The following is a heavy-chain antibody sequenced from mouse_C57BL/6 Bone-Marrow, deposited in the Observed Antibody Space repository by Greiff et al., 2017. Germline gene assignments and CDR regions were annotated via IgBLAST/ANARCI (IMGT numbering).Heavy chain of an antibody. J-gene: IGHJ4*01. Sequence: VQLQESGPGLVQPSQSLSITCTASGFSLTSYGVHWVRQSPGKGLEWLGVIWSGGRTDYNAAFISRLGISKENSKSQVFFKMNSLQANDTAIYYCARTARATYYAMDYWGQGTSVTVSS. CDR1: GFSLTSYG. CDR3: ARTARATYYAMDY. CDR2: IWSGGRT. V-gene: IGHV2-2*02. D-gene: IGHD3-1*01.